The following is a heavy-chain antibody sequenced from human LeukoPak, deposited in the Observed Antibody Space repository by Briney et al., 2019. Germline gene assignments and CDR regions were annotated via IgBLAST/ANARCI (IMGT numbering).Heavy chain of an antibody. Sequence: GGSLRLSCAVSGFTVNSYYMSWVRQAPGKGLEWVSVIYSGGNTHYADSVKGRFTISRDNSKNTLCLQMHRLRAEDTAVYYCARDPSGHWYFDLWGRGTLVTVSS. J-gene: IGHJ2*01. CDR1: GFTVNSYY. D-gene: IGHD7-27*01. V-gene: IGHV3-66*01. CDR3: ARDPSGHWYFDL. CDR2: IYSGGNT.